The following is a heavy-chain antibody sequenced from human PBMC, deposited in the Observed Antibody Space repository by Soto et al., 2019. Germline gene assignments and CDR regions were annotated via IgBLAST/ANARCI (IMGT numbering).Heavy chain of an antibody. V-gene: IGHV4-34*01. D-gene: IGHD3-10*01. CDR1: GGSFSGYY. CDR3: ARGPHRRVRGVRGHYFDY. CDR2: INHSGST. Sequence: QVQLQQWGAGLLKPSETLSLTCAVYGGSFSGYYWSWIRQPPGKGLEWIGEINHSGSTNYNPSLKSRVTLSVDTSKNQFSLKLSSVTAADTAVYYCARGPHRRVRGVRGHYFDYWGQGTLVTVSS. J-gene: IGHJ4*02.